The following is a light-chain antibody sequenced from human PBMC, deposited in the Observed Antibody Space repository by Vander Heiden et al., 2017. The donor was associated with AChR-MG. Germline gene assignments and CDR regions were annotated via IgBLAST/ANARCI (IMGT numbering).Light chain of an antibody. Sequence: QSVLTQPPLASGTPGQRVTSPCSGSSSNNGSNTVNWYQQLPGTAPKLLIYSNNQRPSGVPDRFSGSKSGTAASLAISGLQSEDEADYYCAAWDDSLNGPVFGGGTKLTVL. CDR1: SSNNGSNT. CDR3: AAWDDSLNGPV. J-gene: IGLJ2*01. V-gene: IGLV1-44*01. CDR2: SNN.